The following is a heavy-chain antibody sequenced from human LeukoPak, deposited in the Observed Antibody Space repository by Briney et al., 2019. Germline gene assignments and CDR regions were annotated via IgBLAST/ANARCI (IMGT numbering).Heavy chain of an antibody. CDR2: ISSSSSYI. CDR1: GFTFSSYS. J-gene: IGHJ4*02. Sequence: PGGSLRLSCAASGFTFSSYSMNWVRQAPGKGLEWVSSISSSSSYIYYADSVKGRFTISRDNAKNSLYLQMNSLRAEDTAVYYCARDPRYCSSNSCYIGDYWGQGTLVTVSS. D-gene: IGHD2-2*02. V-gene: IGHV3-21*01. CDR3: ARDPRYCSSNSCYIGDY.